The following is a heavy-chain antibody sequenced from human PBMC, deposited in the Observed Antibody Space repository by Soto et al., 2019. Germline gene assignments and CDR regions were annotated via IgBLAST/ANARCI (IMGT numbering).Heavy chain of an antibody. CDR1: GYTFTSYY. J-gene: IGHJ6*02. Sequence: QVQLVQSGAEVKKPGASVKVSCKASGYTFTSYYMHWVRQAPGQGLEWMGIINPSGGSTSYAQKFQGRVTMTRDTSTSTVYMELSSLRSEDTAVYYCARVLAEGPYYYYGMDVWGQGTTVTVSS. CDR2: INPSGGST. V-gene: IGHV1-46*01. CDR3: ARVLAEGPYYYYGMDV.